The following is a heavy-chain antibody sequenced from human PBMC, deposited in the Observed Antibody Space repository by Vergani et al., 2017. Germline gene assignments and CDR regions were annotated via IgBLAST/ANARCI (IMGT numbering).Heavy chain of an antibody. D-gene: IGHD6-19*01. CDR3: ARRGIAVAGTYYYYYGMDV. CDR1: RYTFTGYY. J-gene: IGHJ6*02. CDR2: INPNSGGT. Sequence: QVQLVQSGAEVKKPGASVKVSCKASRYTFTGYYMHWVRQAPGQGLEWMGWINPNSGGTNYAQKFQGRVTMTRDTYISTAYMELSRLRSDDTAVYYCARRGIAVAGTYYYYYGMDVWGQGTTVTVSS. V-gene: IGHV1-2*02.